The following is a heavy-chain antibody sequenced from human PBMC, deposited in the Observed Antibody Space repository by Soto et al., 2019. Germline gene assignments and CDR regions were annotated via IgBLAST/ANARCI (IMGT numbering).Heavy chain of an antibody. D-gene: IGHD3-10*01. CDR1: GDTFNFYS. CDR3: ARSYGSGYRAFDY. CDR2: VNPILSMS. Sequence: QVQLVQSGAEVKRPGSSVKVSCKASGDTFNFYSINWVRQAPGVGLEWVGRVNPILSMSNYAQRFQGRVTRTAEQSTSTAYMEVRSLRSDDTAIYYCARSYGSGYRAFDYWGQGALVTVSS. J-gene: IGHJ4*02. V-gene: IGHV1-69*02.